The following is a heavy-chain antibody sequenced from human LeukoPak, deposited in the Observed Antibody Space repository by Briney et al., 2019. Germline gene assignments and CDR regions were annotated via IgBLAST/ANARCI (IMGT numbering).Heavy chain of an antibody. V-gene: IGHV3-7*01. Sequence: GGSLRLSCEASGFTFSSYWMSWVHQAPGKGLEWVANIKQDGSEKYYVDSVKGRFTIFRDNAKNSLYLQMNSLRVEDTAVYYCARQSSGWHYWGQGTLVTVSS. J-gene: IGHJ4*02. CDR1: GFTFSSYW. CDR3: ARQSSGWHY. CDR2: IKQDGSEK. D-gene: IGHD6-19*01.